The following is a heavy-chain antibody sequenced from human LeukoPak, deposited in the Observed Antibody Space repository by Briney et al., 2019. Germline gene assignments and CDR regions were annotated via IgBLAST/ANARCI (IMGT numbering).Heavy chain of an antibody. CDR1: GFTFSSYS. CDR3: AELGITMIGGV. V-gene: IGHV3-21*01. Sequence: GGSLRLSCAASGFTFSSYSMNWVRQAPGKGLEWVSSISSSSSYIYYADSVKGRFTISRDNARNSLFLQMNSLRAEDTAVYYCAELGITMIGGVWGKGPTVTISS. J-gene: IGHJ6*04. D-gene: IGHD3-10*02. CDR2: ISSSSSYI.